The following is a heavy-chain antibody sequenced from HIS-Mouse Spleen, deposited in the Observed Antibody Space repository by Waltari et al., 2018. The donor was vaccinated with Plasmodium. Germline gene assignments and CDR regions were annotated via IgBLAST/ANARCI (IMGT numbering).Heavy chain of an antibody. D-gene: IGHD1-7*01. V-gene: IGHV3-7*03. J-gene: IGHJ3*02. Sequence: EVQLVESGGGLVQPGGSLRLSCAASGLTFSSYWMSWVRQAPGKGLEWVANIKQDGSEKYYVDSVKGRFTISRDNAKNSLYLQMNSLRSDDTAVYYCARVDNWNFDAFDIWGQGTMVTVSS. CDR2: IKQDGSEK. CDR1: GLTFSSYW. CDR3: ARVDNWNFDAFDI.